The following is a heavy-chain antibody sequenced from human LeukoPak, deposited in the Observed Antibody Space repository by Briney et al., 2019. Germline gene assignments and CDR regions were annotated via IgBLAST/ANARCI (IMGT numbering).Heavy chain of an antibody. D-gene: IGHD4-17*01. CDR1: GFTFSSYS. Sequence: GGSLRLSCAASGFTFSSYSMNWVRQAPGKGLEWVSSIRGRGTYIYYADFVKGRITISRENDKNSLYMQMNRLRADDTAFYYFAKDIYGVSWPNDYWGQGALVTVSS. CDR2: IRGRGTYI. V-gene: IGHV3-21*01. J-gene: IGHJ4*02. CDR3: AKDIYGVSWPNDY.